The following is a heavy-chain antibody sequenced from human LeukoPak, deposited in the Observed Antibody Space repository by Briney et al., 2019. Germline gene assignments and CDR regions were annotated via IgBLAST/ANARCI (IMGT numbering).Heavy chain of an antibody. CDR3: ARGEVPAWAFDI. CDR1: GYTFTGYY. V-gene: IGHV1-2*04. J-gene: IGHJ3*02. CDR2: INPNSGGT. D-gene: IGHD2-2*01. Sequence: GASVKVSCKASGYTFTGYYMHWVRQAPGQGLEWMGWINPNSGGTNYAQKFQGWVTMTRDTSISTAYMELSSLRSEDTAVYYCARGEVPAWAFDIWGQGTMVTVSS.